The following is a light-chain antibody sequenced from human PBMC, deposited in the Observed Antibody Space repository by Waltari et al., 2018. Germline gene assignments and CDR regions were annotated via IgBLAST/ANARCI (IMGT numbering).Light chain of an antibody. J-gene: IGKJ2*01. CDR2: LGS. CDR1: QSLLHSNGYNY. CDR3: MQASHWPYT. Sequence: DIVMTQSPLSLPVTPGEPASISCRSSQSLLHSNGYNYLDWYLQKPGQSPQLLIYLGSNRASGVPDRFSGSGSGTDFTLKISRVEAEDVGVYYCMQASHWPYTFGQGTKLEIK. V-gene: IGKV2-28*01.